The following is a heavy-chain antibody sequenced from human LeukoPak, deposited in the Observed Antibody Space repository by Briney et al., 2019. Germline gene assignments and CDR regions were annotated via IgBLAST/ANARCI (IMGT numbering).Heavy chain of an antibody. CDR1: GLTVSTNY. CDR2: IYADGRT. D-gene: IGHD4-17*01. V-gene: IGHV3-53*01. J-gene: IGHJ4*02. Sequence: GGSLRLSCAASGLTVSTNYFSWVRLAPGKGLEWVSVIYADGRTFYADSVKDRFTISRDESKNTLSLQMNRLRAEDTAVYYCSRDPTSMVTMGDYWGQGTLVTVSS. CDR3: SRDPTSMVTMGDY.